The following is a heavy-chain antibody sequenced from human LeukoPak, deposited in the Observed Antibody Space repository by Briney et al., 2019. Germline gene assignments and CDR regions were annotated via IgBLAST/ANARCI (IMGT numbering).Heavy chain of an antibody. CDR3: AKRGPGSPQSGKYFFDY. J-gene: IGHJ4*02. CDR1: GFNFNTYW. Sequence: GGSLRLSCAASGFNFNTYWMSWVRQAPGKGLEWVANIKQDGSEKFYVDSMKGRFTISRDNSKNSLYLQMNSLRAEDTAVYYCAKRGPGSPQSGKYFFDYWGQGTLVTVSS. D-gene: IGHD3-10*01. CDR2: IKQDGSEK. V-gene: IGHV3-7*03.